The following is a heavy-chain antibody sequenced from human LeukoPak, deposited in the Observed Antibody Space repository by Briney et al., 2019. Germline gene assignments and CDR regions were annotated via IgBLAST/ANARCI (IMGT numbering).Heavy chain of an antibody. J-gene: IGHJ4*01. CDR2: INSDGTTT. D-gene: IGHD5-24*01. CDR1: GFSFSSYW. CDR3: ARGRNGFFDY. Sequence: PGGSLRLSCVASGFSFSSYWMHWVRQVPGKGLVWVSRINSDGTTTNYADSVKGRLTISRDNAKNTVYLQINSLRAEDTAMYYCARGRNGFFDYWGHGTLVTVSS. V-gene: IGHV3-74*01.